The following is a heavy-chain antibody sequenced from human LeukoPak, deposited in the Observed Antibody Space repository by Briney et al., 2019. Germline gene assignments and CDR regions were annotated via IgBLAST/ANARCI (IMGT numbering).Heavy chain of an antibody. CDR1: GFTFSNAW. J-gene: IGHJ4*02. D-gene: IGHD6-6*01. CDR2: IKSKTDGGTT. V-gene: IGHV3-15*01. CDR3: TTDLQLAARLPFPGGLDY. Sequence: GGSLRLSCAASGFTFSNAWMSWVRQAPGKGLEWVGRIKSKTDGGTTDYAAPVKGRFTISRDDSKSTLYLQMNSLKTEDTAVYYCTTDLQLAARLPFPGGLDYWGQGTLVTVSS.